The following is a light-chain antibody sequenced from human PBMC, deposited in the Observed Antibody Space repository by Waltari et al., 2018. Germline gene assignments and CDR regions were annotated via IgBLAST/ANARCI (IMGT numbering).Light chain of an antibody. Sequence: DIVMTQSPLSLPVTPGEPASIPCRSSQSLLQSNGHNYLEWYLQRPGQCPRVLIFLGSRRVSGVPDRFSGSGSGTDFTLKISRVEAEDVGVYYCMQALQTPVFGQGTKLEIK. CDR3: MQALQTPV. CDR1: QSLLQSNGHNY. V-gene: IGKV2-28*01. CDR2: LGS. J-gene: IGKJ2*01.